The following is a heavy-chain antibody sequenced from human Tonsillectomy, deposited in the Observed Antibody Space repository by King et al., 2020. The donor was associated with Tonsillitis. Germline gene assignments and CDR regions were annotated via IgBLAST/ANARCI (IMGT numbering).Heavy chain of an antibody. J-gene: IGHJ6*02. D-gene: IGHD3-9*01. CDR3: ATLDYINRLVNSYYYYGMDV. Sequence: VQLVESGGGVVQPGRSLRLSCAASGFTFSSYGMHWVRQAPGKGLEWVAVISYDGSNKYYADSVKGRFTISRDNSKNTLYLQMNSLRAEDTAVYYCATLDYINRLVNSYYYYGMDVWGQGTTVTVSS. V-gene: IGHV3-30*03. CDR2: ISYDGSNK. CDR1: GFTFSSYG.